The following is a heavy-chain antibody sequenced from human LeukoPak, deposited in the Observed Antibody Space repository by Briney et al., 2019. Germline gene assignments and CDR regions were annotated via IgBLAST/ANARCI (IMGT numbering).Heavy chain of an antibody. CDR3: ARDRGGSSWYDDTYYYMDV. CDR1: VGTFSSYA. D-gene: IGHD6-13*01. CDR2: VIPIFGTA. J-gene: IGHJ6*03. V-gene: IGHV1-69*06. Sequence: GASVKVSCKASVGTFSSYAISWVRQAPGHGLEWMGGVIPIFGTANYVQKFQGRVTITADKSTSTAYMELSSLRSEDTAVYYCARDRGGSSWYDDTYYYMDVWGKGTTVTVSS.